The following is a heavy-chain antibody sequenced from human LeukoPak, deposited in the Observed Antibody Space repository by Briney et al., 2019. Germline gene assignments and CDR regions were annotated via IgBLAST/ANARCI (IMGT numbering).Heavy chain of an antibody. V-gene: IGHV4-34*01. J-gene: IGHJ5*02. CDR3: ARDGYTSGRGFGL. D-gene: IGHD5-18*01. Sequence: PSETLSLTCSVYGGSFSDYYWIWIRQSPGMGLQWIGEISHSGNTNYNPSLESRLTMSVDTSKNQFSLKLNSVTAADTGVYYCARDGYTSGRGFGLWGQGTLVTVSS. CDR2: ISHSGNT. CDR1: GGSFSDYY.